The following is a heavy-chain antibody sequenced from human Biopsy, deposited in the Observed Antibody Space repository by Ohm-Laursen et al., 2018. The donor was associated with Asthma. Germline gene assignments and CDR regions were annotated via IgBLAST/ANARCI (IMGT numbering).Heavy chain of an antibody. CDR1: GGSISSFY. J-gene: IGHJ5*02. D-gene: IGHD1-14*01. CDR3: ARFLTRRTGWFDP. CDR2: IHDSGST. V-gene: IGHV4-59*01. Sequence: SETLSLTCCVYGGSISSFYWSWIRQPPGKGLEWIGYIHDSGSTTYNPSLKSRVTIYLDRSKNQFSLRLTSVTSADTALYYCARFLTRRTGWFDPWGQGTLVTVSS.